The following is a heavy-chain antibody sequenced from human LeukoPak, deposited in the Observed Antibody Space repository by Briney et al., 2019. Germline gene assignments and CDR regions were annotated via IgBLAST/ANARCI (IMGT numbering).Heavy chain of an antibody. Sequence: GASVKVSCKASGYTFTGYYMHWVRQAPGQGLEWMGWINPNSGGTNYAQKFQGRVTMTRNTSISTAYMELSSLRSEDTAVYYCATIRGYSYGFDYWGQGTLVTVSS. D-gene: IGHD5-18*01. J-gene: IGHJ4*02. CDR3: ATIRGYSYGFDY. CDR2: INPNSGGT. CDR1: GYTFTGYY. V-gene: IGHV1-2*02.